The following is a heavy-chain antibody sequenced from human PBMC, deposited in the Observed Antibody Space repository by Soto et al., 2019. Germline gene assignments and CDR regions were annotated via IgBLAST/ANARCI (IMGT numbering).Heavy chain of an antibody. J-gene: IGHJ4*02. V-gene: IGHV1-69*06. D-gene: IGHD6-6*01. CDR3: ARERGGDSSSSPWVFES. CDR2: TLPIFGSA. Sequence: QVQLVQSGAEVKKPGSSVKVSCKASGGTFNSYSISWVRQAPGQGLEWMGGTLPIFGSANYAQKFQDRVTISADKSTNTAYMEVSSLRSEDTAVYYCARERGGDSSSSPWVFESWGQGTLVTVSS. CDR1: GGTFNSYS.